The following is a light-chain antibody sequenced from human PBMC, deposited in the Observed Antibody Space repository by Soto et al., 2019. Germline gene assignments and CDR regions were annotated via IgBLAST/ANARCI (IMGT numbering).Light chain of an antibody. V-gene: IGKV1-5*03. J-gene: IGKJ5*01. CDR1: QSISSW. Sequence: DIQMTQSPSTLSASVGDRVTIXXRASQSISSWLAWYQQKPGKAPKXLIYKASSLESGVPSRFSGSGSGTEFTLTISSLQPDDFATYYCQQYNSYLYTFGQGTRLEIK. CDR2: KAS. CDR3: QQYNSYLYT.